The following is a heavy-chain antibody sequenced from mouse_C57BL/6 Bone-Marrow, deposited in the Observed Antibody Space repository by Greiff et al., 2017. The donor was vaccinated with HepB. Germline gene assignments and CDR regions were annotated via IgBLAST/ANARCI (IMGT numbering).Heavy chain of an antibody. CDR3: AMRWTDYFDY. D-gene: IGHD2-3*01. V-gene: IGHV1-52*01. Sequence: QVQLLQPGAELVRPGSSVKLSCKASGYTFTSYWMHWVKQRPIQGLEWIGNIDPSDSETHYNQKFKDKATLTVDKSSSTAYMQLSSLTSEDSAVYYCAMRWTDYFDYWGQGTTLTVSS. CDR1: GYTFTSYW. J-gene: IGHJ2*01. CDR2: IDPSDSET.